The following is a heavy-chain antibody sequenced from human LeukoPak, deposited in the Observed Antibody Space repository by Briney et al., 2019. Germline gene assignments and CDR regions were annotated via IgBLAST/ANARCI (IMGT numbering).Heavy chain of an antibody. V-gene: IGHV3-13*01. Sequence: GGSLRLSCAASGFTFSSYDMHWVRQPTGKGLEWVSAIGTAGDTYYPGSVKGRFTISRENAKNSLYLQMNSLRAGDTAVYYCARGQGYDILTGYNWFDPWGQGTLVTVSS. D-gene: IGHD3-9*01. CDR1: GFTFSSYD. CDR2: IGTAGDT. CDR3: ARGQGYDILTGYNWFDP. J-gene: IGHJ5*02.